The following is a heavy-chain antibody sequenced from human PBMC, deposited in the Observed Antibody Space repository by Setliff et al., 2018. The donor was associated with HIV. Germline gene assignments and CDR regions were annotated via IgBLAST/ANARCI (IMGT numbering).Heavy chain of an antibody. CDR3: AKDAGDNGYHLGLFDH. D-gene: IGHD5-12*01. Sequence: VKVSCKASRHNFKTYAFSWVRQAPGQGLEWVGGIIPMFGSANYADSVKGQLTISRDNSKNTLYLQMNSLRAEDTAVYYCAKDAGDNGYHLGLFDHWGQGTLVTVSS. J-gene: IGHJ4*02. V-gene: IGHV1-69*05. CDR1: RHNFKTYA. CDR2: IIPMFGSA.